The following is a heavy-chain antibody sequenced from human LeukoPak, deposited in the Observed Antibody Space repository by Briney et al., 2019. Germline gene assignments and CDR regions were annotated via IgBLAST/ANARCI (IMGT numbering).Heavy chain of an antibody. J-gene: IGHJ4*02. D-gene: IGHD3-22*01. Sequence: SETLSLTCAVYGGSFSGYYWSWIRQPPGKGLEWIGEINHSGSTNYNPSLKSRVTISVDTSKNQFSLKLSSVTAADTAVYYCARVKWLLRASWRIFDYWGQGTLVTVSS. CDR2: INHSGST. CDR1: GGSFSGYY. CDR3: ARVKWLLRASWRIFDY. V-gene: IGHV4-34*01.